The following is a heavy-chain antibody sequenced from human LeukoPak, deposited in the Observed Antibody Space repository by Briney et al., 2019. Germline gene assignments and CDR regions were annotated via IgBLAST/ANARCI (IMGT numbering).Heavy chain of an antibody. CDR1: GGSFSGYY. D-gene: IGHD3-10*01. Sequence: SETLSLTCAVYGGSFSGYYWSWIRQPPGKGLEWIGEIKHSGSTNYNPSLKSRVTISVDTSKNQFSLKLSSVTAADTAVYYCARDYGSGRVWFDPWGQGTLVTVSS. J-gene: IGHJ5*02. CDR2: IKHSGST. CDR3: ARDYGSGRVWFDP. V-gene: IGHV4-34*01.